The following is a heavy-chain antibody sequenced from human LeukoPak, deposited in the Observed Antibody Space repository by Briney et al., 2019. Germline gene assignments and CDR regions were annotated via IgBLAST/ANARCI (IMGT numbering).Heavy chain of an antibody. Sequence: PSETLSLTCTVSGGSISRSTNYWGWLRQPPGKGLEWIGSIYYSGSTYYNPSLKSRVTISVDASKNQFSLKVSFVTAADTAGYYCARSSYSSNWSKDYWGQGTLVTVSS. V-gene: IGHV4-39*01. J-gene: IGHJ4*02. CDR2: IYYSGST. CDR3: ARSSYSSNWSKDY. D-gene: IGHD4-23*01. CDR1: GGSISRSTNY.